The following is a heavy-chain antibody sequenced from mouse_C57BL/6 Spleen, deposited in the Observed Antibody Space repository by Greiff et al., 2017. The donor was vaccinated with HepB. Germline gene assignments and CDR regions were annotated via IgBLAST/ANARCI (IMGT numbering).Heavy chain of an antibody. CDR1: GYAFSGSW. D-gene: IGHD1-1*01. V-gene: IGHV1-82*01. Sequence: VQLQQSGPELVKPGASVKISCKASGYAFSGSWMNWVKQRPGKGLEWIGRIYPGDGDTNYNGKFKGKATLTADKSSSTAYMQLSSLTSEDSAVYFCARWITTVVPHWYFDVWGTGTTVTVSS. J-gene: IGHJ1*03. CDR2: IYPGDGDT. CDR3: ARWITTVVPHWYFDV.